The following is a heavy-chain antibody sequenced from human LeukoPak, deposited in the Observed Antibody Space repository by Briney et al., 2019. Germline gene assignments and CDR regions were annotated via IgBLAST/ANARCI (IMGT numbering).Heavy chain of an antibody. D-gene: IGHD5-18*01. CDR2: ISWDGDVT. CDR3: VRGNSPPDALDI. CDR1: GFQFDEYG. V-gene: IGHV3-43D*04. J-gene: IGHJ3*02. Sequence: GGSLRLSCAASGFQFDEYGMHWVRQAPGKGLEWVSFISWDGDVTYFGDSVKGRFTISRDTSKHSLFLEMNSLSPGDTAHYFCVRGNSPPDALDIWGQGTMVTVSS.